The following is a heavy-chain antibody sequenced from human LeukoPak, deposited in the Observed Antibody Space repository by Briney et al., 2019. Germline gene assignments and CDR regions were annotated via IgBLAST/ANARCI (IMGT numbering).Heavy chain of an antibody. V-gene: IGHV1-2*02. CDR2: INPNSGGT. J-gene: IGHJ4*02. CDR1: VYTFTGYY. D-gene: IGHD3-9*01. Sequence: ASVKVSCKSSVYTFTGYYMHWVRPAPGQGLGWMGWINPNSGGTNYAQKFQGRVTMTRDTSISTPYMELSRLRSDDTAVYYCARGPAWVVDILTGYYSDYWGQGTLVTVSS. CDR3: ARGPAWVVDILTGYYSDY.